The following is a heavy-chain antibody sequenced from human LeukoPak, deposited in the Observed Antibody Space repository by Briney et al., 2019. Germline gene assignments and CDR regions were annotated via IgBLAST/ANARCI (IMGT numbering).Heavy chain of an antibody. CDR2: IVVGSGNT. D-gene: IGHD3-22*01. CDR1: GFTFTSSA. CDR3: AAAYDSSGYYAFDI. J-gene: IGHJ3*02. Sequence: GASVKVSCKASGFTFTSSAVQWVRQARGQRLEWIGWIVVGSGNTNYAQKFQERVTITRDMSTSTAYMELSSLRSEDTAVYYCAAAYDSSGYYAFDIWGQGTMVTVSS. V-gene: IGHV1-58*01.